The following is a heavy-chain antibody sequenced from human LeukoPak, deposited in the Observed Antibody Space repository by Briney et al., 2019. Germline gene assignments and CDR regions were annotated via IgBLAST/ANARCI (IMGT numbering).Heavy chain of an antibody. V-gene: IGHV4-39*07. CDR2: IYYSGST. Sequence: SETLSLTCTVSGGSISSSSYYWGWIRQPPGKGLEWIGSIYYSGSTYYNPSLKSRVTISVDTSKSQFSLKLSSVTAADTAVYYCARLDSSGYYPQSYFDYWGQGTLVTVSS. CDR1: GGSISSSSYY. CDR3: ARLDSSGYYPQSYFDY. J-gene: IGHJ4*02. D-gene: IGHD3-22*01.